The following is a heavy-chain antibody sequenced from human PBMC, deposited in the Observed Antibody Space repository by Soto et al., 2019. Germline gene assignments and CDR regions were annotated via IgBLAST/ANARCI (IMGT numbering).Heavy chain of an antibody. V-gene: IGHV3-74*01. Sequence: EVQLVESGGGLVQPGGSLRLSCAASGFTFSVYWIHWVRQAPGKGLVWVSRINSDGSSTSYADSVKGRFTISRDNAKNTLYLQMNSLRAEDTAVYYCARGFSSSWYVVFWGQGTLVTVSS. CDR1: GFTFSVYW. CDR2: INSDGSST. J-gene: IGHJ4*02. CDR3: ARGFSSSWYVVF. D-gene: IGHD6-13*01.